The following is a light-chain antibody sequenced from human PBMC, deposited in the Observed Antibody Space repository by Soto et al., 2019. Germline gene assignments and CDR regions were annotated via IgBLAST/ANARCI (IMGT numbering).Light chain of an antibody. Sequence: DIQMTQSPSSLSASVGDRVTITCRASQSISSYLHWYQQKSGKAPRLLIYAASSLQSGVPSRFSGSGSVTDFTLTITSLQPEDFATYYCQQSYIIPRTFGQGTKLEIK. V-gene: IGKV1-39*01. J-gene: IGKJ2*01. CDR3: QQSYIIPRT. CDR2: AAS. CDR1: QSISSY.